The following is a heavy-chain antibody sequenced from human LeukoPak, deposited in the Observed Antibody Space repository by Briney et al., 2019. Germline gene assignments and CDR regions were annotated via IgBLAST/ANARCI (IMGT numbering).Heavy chain of an antibody. Sequence: GGSLRLSCAASGFTFSSYGMSWVRQAPGKGLEWVSAISGSGGSTYYADSVKGRFTISRDNSKNTLYLQMNSLRAEDTALYYCAKDRAFGQFLWGNDYWGQGTLVTVSS. V-gene: IGHV3-23*01. CDR3: AKDRAFGQFLWGNDY. CDR2: ISGSGGST. J-gene: IGHJ4*02. CDR1: GFTFSSYG. D-gene: IGHD3-10*01.